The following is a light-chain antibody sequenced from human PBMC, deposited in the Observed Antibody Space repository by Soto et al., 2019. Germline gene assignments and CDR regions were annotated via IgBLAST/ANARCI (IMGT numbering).Light chain of an antibody. CDR2: LGS. J-gene: IGKJ1*01. CDR1: QSLLHSNGYNY. CDR3: MQALQTRT. V-gene: IGKV2-28*01. Sequence: DMWMSHPPLSRPAAPGEPASMACRASQSLLHSNGYNYLDWYLQKPGQSPQLLIYLGSNRASGVPDRFSGSGSGTDFTLKITRVEAEDVGIYYCMQALQTRTFGQGTKVDIK.